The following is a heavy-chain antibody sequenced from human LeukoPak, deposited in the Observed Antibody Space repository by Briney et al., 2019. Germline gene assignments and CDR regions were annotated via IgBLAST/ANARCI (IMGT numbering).Heavy chain of an antibody. CDR3: ARDSIAVAGTGFDP. Sequence: ASVKVSFKASGYTFTGYYMHWVRQAPGQGLEWMGWINPNSGGTNYAQKFQGRVTMTRDTSISTAYMELSRLRSDDTAVYYCARDSIAVAGTGFDPWGQGTLVAVSS. D-gene: IGHD6-19*01. J-gene: IGHJ5*02. CDR2: INPNSGGT. CDR1: GYTFTGYY. V-gene: IGHV1-2*02.